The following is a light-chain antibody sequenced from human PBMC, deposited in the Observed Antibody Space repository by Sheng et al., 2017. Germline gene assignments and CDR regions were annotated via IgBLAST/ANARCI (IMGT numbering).Light chain of an antibody. CDR3: QHYYNYPWT. V-gene: IGKV1-5*03. J-gene: IGKJ1*01. CDR1: QPISLW. CDR2: EAS. Sequence: DIQMTQSPSTLSASVGDRVTITCRASQPISLWLAWYQLQPGQAPKLLIYEASTLERGVPSRFSGSGSGTEFTLTISSLQPDDSGRYYCQHYYNYPWTFGQGTALEVK.